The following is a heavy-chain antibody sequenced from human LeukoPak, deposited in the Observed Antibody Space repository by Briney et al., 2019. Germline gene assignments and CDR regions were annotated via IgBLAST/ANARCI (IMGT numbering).Heavy chain of an antibody. D-gene: IGHD6-19*01. V-gene: IGHV3-73*01. CDR1: GFTFSGSV. Sequence: GGSLRLSCAASGFTFSGSVMHWVRQASGKGLEWVARIRSKANNYATAYAASVKGRFTVSRDDSKNTAYLQVNSLKTEDTAVYYCTSPKADSSYHGLDVWGQGTTVTVSS. CDR3: TSPKADSSYHGLDV. CDR2: IRSKANNYAT. J-gene: IGHJ6*02.